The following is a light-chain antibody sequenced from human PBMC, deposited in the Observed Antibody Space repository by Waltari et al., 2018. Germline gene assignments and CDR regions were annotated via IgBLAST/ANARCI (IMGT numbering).Light chain of an antibody. V-gene: IGKV4-1*01. J-gene: IGKJ3*01. CDR3: QQYYSTPLT. Sequence: DIVMTQSPDSLAVSLGERATINCTSSQSVLYSSNNKNYLGWYQQKPGKPPKLLIYWASTRESGVPDRFSGSGSGTDFTLTISSLQAEDVAVYYCQQYYSTPLTFGPGTKVDIK. CDR1: QSVLYSSNNKNY. CDR2: WAS.